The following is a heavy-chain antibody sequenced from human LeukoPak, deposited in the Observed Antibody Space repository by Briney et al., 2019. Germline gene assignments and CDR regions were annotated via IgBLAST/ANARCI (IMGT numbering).Heavy chain of an antibody. V-gene: IGHV3-33*01. D-gene: IGHD6-13*01. CDR3: ARDRHCVKGICHSPPGMDV. CDR2: IWFDGKNE. J-gene: IGHJ6*02. Sequence: GGSLRLSCAASGFTFNSYGMHWVRQAPGKGLEWVADIWFDGKNEHFADSVKGRFTISRDNSKNTMYLQINSLRVEDSAVYYRARDRHCVKGICHSPPGMDVWGQGTTVTVSS. CDR1: GFTFNSYG.